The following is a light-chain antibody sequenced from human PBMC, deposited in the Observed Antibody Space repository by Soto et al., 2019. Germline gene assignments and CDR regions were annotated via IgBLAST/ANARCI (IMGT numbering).Light chain of an antibody. CDR2: EVT. Sequence: QSALTQPPSASGSPGQSVTISCTGTSSDIGGYDHVSWYRQDPGKPPKVMIYEVTKRPSGVPDRFSGSKAGNTASLTVFGLQAEDEANYYCGSFAGPVWVFGGGTKLTVL. J-gene: IGLJ3*02. V-gene: IGLV2-8*01. CDR3: GSFAGPVWV. CDR1: SSDIGGYDH.